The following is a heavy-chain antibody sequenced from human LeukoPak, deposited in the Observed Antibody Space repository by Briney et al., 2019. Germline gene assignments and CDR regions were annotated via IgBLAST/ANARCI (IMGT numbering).Heavy chain of an antibody. D-gene: IGHD3-9*01. J-gene: IGHJ6*02. CDR2: INPNSGGT. CDR3: ARGAPYDILTGYYKGHYYYGMDV. CDR1: GYTFTGYY. Sequence: ASVKVSCKAPGYTFTGYYMHWVRQAPGQGLEWMGWINPNSGGTNYAQKFQGRVTMTRDTSISTACMELSRLRSDDTAVYYCARGAPYDILTGYYKGHYYYGMDVWGQGTTVTVSS. V-gene: IGHV1-2*02.